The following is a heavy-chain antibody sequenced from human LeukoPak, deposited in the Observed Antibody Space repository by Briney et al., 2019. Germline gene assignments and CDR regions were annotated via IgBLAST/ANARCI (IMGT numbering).Heavy chain of an antibody. Sequence: GGSLRLSCAASGFTFSSYEMNWVRQAPGKGLEWVSYISSNGSTIYYADSVKGRFTISRDNAKNSLYLQVNSLRAEDTAVYYCARDGGGYCGGDCYPYYFDYWGQGTLVTVSA. CDR3: ARDGGGYCGGDCYPYYFDY. CDR2: ISSNGSTI. V-gene: IGHV3-48*03. J-gene: IGHJ4*02. D-gene: IGHD2-21*02. CDR1: GFTFSSYE.